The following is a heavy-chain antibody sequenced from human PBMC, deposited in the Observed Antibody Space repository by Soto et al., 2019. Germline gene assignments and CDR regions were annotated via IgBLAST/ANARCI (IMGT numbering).Heavy chain of an antibody. CDR3: ARVGKGYTENWFDP. J-gene: IGHJ5*02. CDR2: IYYTGTT. D-gene: IGHD2-2*02. V-gene: IGHV4-59*12. CDR1: GGYIIDYY. Sequence: SETLSLTCTVSGGYIIDYYWSWIRQPPGKGLEWIGYIYYTGTTSYNPSRKSRVTISVDTSRNQFSLKLSSVTAADTAVYYCARVGKGYTENWFDPWGQGTLVTVS.